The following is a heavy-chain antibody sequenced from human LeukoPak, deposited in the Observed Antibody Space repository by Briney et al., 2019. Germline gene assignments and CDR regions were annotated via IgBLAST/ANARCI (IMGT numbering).Heavy chain of an antibody. V-gene: IGHV4-61*02. Sequence: PSGTLSLTCTVSGGSISSGSYSWHWIRQPAGKGLEWIGRIYTSGSTNYNPSLKSRLTISVDTSKNQFSLKLSSVTAADTAVYYCARAEWELDDAFDIWGQGTMVTVSS. CDR2: IYTSGST. CDR1: GGSISSGSYS. CDR3: ARAEWELDDAFDI. D-gene: IGHD1-26*01. J-gene: IGHJ3*02.